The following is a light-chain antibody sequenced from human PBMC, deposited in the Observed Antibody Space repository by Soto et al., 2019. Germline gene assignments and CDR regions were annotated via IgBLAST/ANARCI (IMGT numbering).Light chain of an antibody. Sequence: EIVMTQSAATLSVSPGERVTLSCRASERLSTYLAWYQQKPGQAPRLLIYGASTKATGIPARFSGSGSATDVTLTISSLQSEDFAVYYCQSYNDWPFTFGQGTKLEI. CDR3: QSYNDWPFT. CDR2: GAS. CDR1: ERLSTY. J-gene: IGKJ2*01. V-gene: IGKV3-15*01.